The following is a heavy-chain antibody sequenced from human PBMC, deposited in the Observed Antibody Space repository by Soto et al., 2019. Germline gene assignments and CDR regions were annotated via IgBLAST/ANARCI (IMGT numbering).Heavy chain of an antibody. CDR2: VSWNSGSI. D-gene: IGHD5-18*01. J-gene: IGHJ4*02. Sequence: EVQLVESGGGLVQPGRSLRLSCAASRFTFDDYAMHWVRQAPEKGLEWVSGVSWNSGSIDYADSVKGRFTISRDNAKNSLYLQMNSLRADDTALYYCAKDRTPIVTANYNFDYWGQGTLVTVSS. V-gene: IGHV3-9*01. CDR3: AKDRTPIVTANYNFDY. CDR1: RFTFDDYA.